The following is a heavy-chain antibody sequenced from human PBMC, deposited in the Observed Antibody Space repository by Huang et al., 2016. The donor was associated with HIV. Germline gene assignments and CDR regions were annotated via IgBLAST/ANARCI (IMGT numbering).Heavy chain of an antibody. Sequence: QVQLVESGGGVVQPGRSLRLSCAASGFTFSRHGMHWVRQAPGKGLEWVACIRKDGSNKYYPDSLKGRFTVSRDASKNTLYLQMNSLRAEDTAVYYCVKGHWPRENLLDYWGQGTLVIVSS. D-gene: IGHD1-1*01. CDR3: VKGHWPRENLLDY. V-gene: IGHV3-30*02. CDR1: GFTFSRHG. J-gene: IGHJ4*02. CDR2: IRKDGSNK.